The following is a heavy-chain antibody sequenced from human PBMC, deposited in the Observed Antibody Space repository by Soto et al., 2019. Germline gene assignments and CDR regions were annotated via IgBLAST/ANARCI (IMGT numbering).Heavy chain of an antibody. CDR3: ARHIMMVASASIFFYGMDV. D-gene: IGHD3-22*01. J-gene: IGHJ6*02. CDR1: GGSISPYY. Sequence: QVQLQESGPGLLKPSETLSLTCTVSGGSISPYYWSWIRQPPGKELEWIGYISYSGSVNYKPSLRSQVSISADTSKHQCSLNLNPVTAADAAVYDCARHIMMVASASIFFYGMDVWGQGTTVTVSS. V-gene: IGHV4-59*08. CDR2: ISYSGSV.